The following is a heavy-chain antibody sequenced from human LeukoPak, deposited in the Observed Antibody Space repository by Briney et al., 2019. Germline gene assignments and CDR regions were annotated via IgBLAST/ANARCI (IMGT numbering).Heavy chain of an antibody. CDR1: GLAFSSYS. Sequence: GGSLRLSCVASGLAFSSYSMHWVRQAPGKGLEWVGVISYDGSDEYYTDSVKGRFTISRDNSKNTVYLQMNSLRADDTAVYYCARDFTPEWFDIHWGQGALVTVS. D-gene: IGHD3-3*01. V-gene: IGHV3-30*04. CDR3: ARDFTPEWFDIH. CDR2: ISYDGSDE. J-gene: IGHJ4*02.